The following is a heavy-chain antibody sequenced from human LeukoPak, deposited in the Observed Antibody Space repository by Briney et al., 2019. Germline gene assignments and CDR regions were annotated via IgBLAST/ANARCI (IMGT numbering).Heavy chain of an antibody. D-gene: IGHD1-1*01. V-gene: IGHV3-7*03. CDR3: ARDLNNWNDNWFDP. Sequence: PGGSLRLSCAASGFTFSSYWMSWVRQAPGKGLEWVANIKQDGSEKYYVDSVKGRFTTSRDNAKNSLYLQMNSLRAEDTAVYYCARDLNNWNDNWFDPWGQGTLVTVSS. CDR2: IKQDGSEK. J-gene: IGHJ5*02. CDR1: GFTFSSYW.